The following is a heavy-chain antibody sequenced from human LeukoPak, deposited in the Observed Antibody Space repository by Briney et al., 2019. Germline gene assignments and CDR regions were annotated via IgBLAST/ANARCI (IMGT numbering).Heavy chain of an antibody. CDR2: MNPNSGNT. D-gene: IGHD3-3*01. J-gene: IGHJ6*03. Sequence: SVKLSCKASGYTFTSYNTNWVRHAPGQGLEWMGWMNPNSGNTGYAQKFQGRVTMTRNTSISTAYMELSSLRSEDTAVYYCARDTYDFWSGVRYYYYMDVWGKGTTVTVSS. CDR3: ARDTYDFWSGVRYYYYMDV. V-gene: IGHV1-8*01. CDR1: GYTFTSYN.